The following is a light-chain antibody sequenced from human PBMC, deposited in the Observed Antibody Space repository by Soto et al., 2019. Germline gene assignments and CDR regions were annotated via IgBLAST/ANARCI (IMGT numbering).Light chain of an antibody. CDR3: QQSYRTPWT. Sequence: DVQMTQSPSSLSASVGDRVTITCRASQGISSHLAWYQQKPGKAPKLLIYGASNLQSGVPSRFSGSGSGTDFTLTISSLQAEDFATYYCQQSYRTPWTFGQGTKV. V-gene: IGKV1-39*01. CDR1: QGISSH. CDR2: GAS. J-gene: IGKJ1*01.